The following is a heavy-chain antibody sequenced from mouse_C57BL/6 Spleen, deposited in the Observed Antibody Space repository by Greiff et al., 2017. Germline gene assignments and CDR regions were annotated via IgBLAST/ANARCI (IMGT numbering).Heavy chain of an antibody. D-gene: IGHD2-5*01. V-gene: IGHV1-69*01. J-gene: IGHJ4*01. CDR1: GYTFTSYW. Sequence: VQLQQPGAELVMPGASVKLSCKASGYTFTSYWMHWVKQRPGQGLEWIGEVDPSDSFTNYNQKFKGKSTLTVDQSYSTAYMPLSILTSEDSAVYYCARGTYSNLYYAMDYWGQGTSVTVSS. CDR2: VDPSDSFT. CDR3: ARGTYSNLYYAMDY.